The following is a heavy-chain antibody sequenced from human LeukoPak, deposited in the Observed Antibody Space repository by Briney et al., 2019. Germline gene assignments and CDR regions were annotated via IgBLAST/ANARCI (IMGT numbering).Heavy chain of an antibody. CDR3: MRHEEEDRHNAKPFDS. V-gene: IGHV4-39*01. D-gene: IGHD5-24*01. CDR1: GDSIRNSNHY. CDR2: IYYNRNT. J-gene: IGHJ4*02. Sequence: PSETLSLTCSVSGDSIRNSNHYWGWVSQPPGKGLEWLGTIYYNRNTYYSPSLWGRITIYVDTSKNEFSLSLTSVTTADTAVYFCMRHEEEDRHNAKPFDSWGQGTLLTVSP.